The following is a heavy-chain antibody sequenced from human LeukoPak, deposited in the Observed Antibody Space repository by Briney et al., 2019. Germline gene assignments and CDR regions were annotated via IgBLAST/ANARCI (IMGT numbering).Heavy chain of an antibody. D-gene: IGHD4-17*01. Sequence: SVKVSCKASGGTISSYAISWVRQAPGRGLEWMGGIIPIFGTANYAQKFQDRVTITADESTSTAYMELSSLRSEDTAVYYCASALTTTFFDYWGQGTLVTVSS. V-gene: IGHV1-69*13. CDR2: IIPIFGTA. CDR1: GGTISSYA. CDR3: ASALTTTFFDY. J-gene: IGHJ4*02.